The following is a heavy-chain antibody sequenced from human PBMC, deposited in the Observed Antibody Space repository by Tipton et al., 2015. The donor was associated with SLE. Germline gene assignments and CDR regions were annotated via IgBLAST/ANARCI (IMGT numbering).Heavy chain of an antibody. D-gene: IGHD2-21*02. CDR1: GYIFTNFG. CDR3: ARDAGARVVTGSYWYFDL. Sequence: QLVQSGGEVKKPGASVKVSCKASGYIFTNFGISWVRQAPGQGLEWMGWISANNGDTNYAHNIRGRVTMTTDTSTSTAYMELRSRRSDDTAVYYCARDAGARVVTGSYWYFDLWGRGTLVTVSS. V-gene: IGHV1-18*01. J-gene: IGHJ2*01. CDR2: ISANNGDT.